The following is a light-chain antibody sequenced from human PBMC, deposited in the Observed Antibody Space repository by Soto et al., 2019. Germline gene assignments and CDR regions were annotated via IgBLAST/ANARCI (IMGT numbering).Light chain of an antibody. Sequence: IQMTQSPSSLSASVGDRVIITCRASHGIGNSLAWYQQKAGRVPKLLMHSASTLLSGVPSRFSGSGSGTDFTLTISSLQPEDVATYYCQKYDSAPWTFGQGTKVEIK. CDR2: SAS. V-gene: IGKV1-27*01. CDR1: HGIGNS. CDR3: QKYDSAPWT. J-gene: IGKJ1*01.